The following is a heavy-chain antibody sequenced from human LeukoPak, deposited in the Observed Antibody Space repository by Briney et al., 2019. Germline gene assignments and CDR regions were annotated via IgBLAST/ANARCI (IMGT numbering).Heavy chain of an antibody. CDR1: GFTFSSYE. V-gene: IGHV3-48*03. CDR3: ARVSGIAVAGSYFQH. J-gene: IGHJ1*01. CDR2: ISSSGSTI. D-gene: IGHD6-19*01. Sequence: GSLRLSCAASGFTFSSYEMNWVRQAPGKGLEWVSYISSSGSTIYYVDSVKGRFTIFRDNAKNSLYLQMNSLRAEDTAVYYCARVSGIAVAGSYFQHWGQGTLVTVSS.